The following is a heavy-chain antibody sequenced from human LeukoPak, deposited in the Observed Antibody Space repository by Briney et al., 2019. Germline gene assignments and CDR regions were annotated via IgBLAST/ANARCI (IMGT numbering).Heavy chain of an antibody. CDR3: ARQTGSGLFILP. CDR2: IYYRGNP. CDR1: GVSISSSTSY. J-gene: IGHJ4*02. V-gene: IGHV4-39*01. Sequence: PSQSLSPTLSVSGVSISSSTSYGGWIRQPPGWGLEWIGSIYYRGNPYYPASLKSQVSISIDTSKNQFSLRLTSVTAADTAVYYCARQTGSGLFILPGGQGTLVTVSS. D-gene: IGHD3/OR15-3a*01.